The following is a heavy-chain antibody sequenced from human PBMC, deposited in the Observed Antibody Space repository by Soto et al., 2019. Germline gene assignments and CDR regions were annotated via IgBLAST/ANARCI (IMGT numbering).Heavy chain of an antibody. D-gene: IGHD5-12*01. V-gene: IGHV4-34*02. CDR2: INHRGST. Sequence: QVHLQQWGAGLLKPSETLSLTCAVYGESFIGYYWTWIRQPPGKGLEWIGEINHRGSTNYTPSLKSRVTISIDTSKNQFSLKLSSVTAADTSVYYCARTDIVTTNGFDPWGQGTLVTVSS. CDR1: GESFIGYY. CDR3: ARTDIVTTNGFDP. J-gene: IGHJ5*02.